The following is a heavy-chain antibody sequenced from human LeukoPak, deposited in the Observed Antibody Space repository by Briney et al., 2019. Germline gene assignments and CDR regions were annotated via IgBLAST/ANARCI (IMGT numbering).Heavy chain of an antibody. D-gene: IGHD6-6*01. Sequence: ASVKVSCKASGYTFTSYDINWVRQATGQGLEWMGWMNPNSGNTGYAQKFQGRVTITRNTSISTAYMELSSVRSEDTAVYYCARGIAARRGGYFDYWGQGTLVTVSS. J-gene: IGHJ4*02. V-gene: IGHV1-8*03. CDR3: ARGIAARRGGYFDY. CDR1: GYTFTSYD. CDR2: MNPNSGNT.